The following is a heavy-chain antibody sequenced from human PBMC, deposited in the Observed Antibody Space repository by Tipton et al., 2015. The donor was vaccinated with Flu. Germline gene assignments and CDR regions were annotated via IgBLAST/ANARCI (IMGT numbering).Heavy chain of an antibody. Sequence: TLSLTCTVSGGSLSSYYWSWIRQLAGKGLEWIGSIYTSGNTNYNPSLKSRLTMSVDASKKQFSLKLRSVTAADTAVYYCARGSGSGTFVIFDFWDQGTLVTVSS. CDR1: GGSLSSYY. CDR3: ARGSGSGTFVIFDF. D-gene: IGHD3-10*01. J-gene: IGHJ4*02. CDR2: IYTSGNT. V-gene: IGHV4-4*07.